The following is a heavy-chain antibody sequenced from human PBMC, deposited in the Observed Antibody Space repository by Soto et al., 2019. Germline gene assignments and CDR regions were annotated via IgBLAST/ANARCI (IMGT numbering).Heavy chain of an antibody. J-gene: IGHJ3*02. CDR1: GFTFSSYA. CDR2: ISGSGGST. V-gene: IGHV3-23*01. CDR3: AKDLSPRWDAFDI. Sequence: GGSLRLSCAAAGFTFSSYAMSWVRQVPGKGLEWVSAISGSGGSTYYADSVKGRFTISRDNSKNTLYLQMNSLRAEDTAVYYWAKDLSPRWDAFDIWGQGTMVTVSS.